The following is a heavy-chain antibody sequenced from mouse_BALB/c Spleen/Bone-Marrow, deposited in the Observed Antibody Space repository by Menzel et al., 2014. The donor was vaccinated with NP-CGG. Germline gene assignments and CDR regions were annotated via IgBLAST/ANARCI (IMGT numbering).Heavy chain of an antibody. CDR3: TRSRRAMDH. CDR1: GYTFTSYY. V-gene: IGHV1S81*02. J-gene: IGHJ4*01. D-gene: IGHD2-12*01. Sequence: VQLQESGAELVKPGASVKLSCKASGYTFTSYYMYWVKQRPGQGLEWIGEINPSNGGTNFNEKFKSKATLTVDKSSSTAYMSLSSLTSEDSAVYYCTRSRRAMDHWGQGTSVTVSS. CDR2: INPSNGGT.